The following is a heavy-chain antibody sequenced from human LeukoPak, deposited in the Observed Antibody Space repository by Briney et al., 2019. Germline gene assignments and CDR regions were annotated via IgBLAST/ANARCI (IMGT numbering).Heavy chain of an antibody. Sequence: ASETLSLTCTVSGYSISSGYYWGWIRQPPGKGLEWIGSIYHSGSTYYNPSLKGRVTISVDTSKNQFSLKLSSVTAADTAVYYCARDLKKVSSSWFDYWGQGTLVTVSS. V-gene: IGHV4-38-2*02. CDR1: GYSISSGYY. CDR2: IYHSGST. CDR3: ARDLKKVSSSWFDY. J-gene: IGHJ4*02. D-gene: IGHD6-13*01.